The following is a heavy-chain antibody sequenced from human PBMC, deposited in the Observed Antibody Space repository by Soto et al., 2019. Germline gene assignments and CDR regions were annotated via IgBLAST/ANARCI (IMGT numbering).Heavy chain of an antibody. V-gene: IGHV3-23*01. CDR3: AKTGAINYYYLWGSYRFPDY. CDR1: GFTFSSYA. CDR2: ISGSGGST. J-gene: IGHJ4*02. D-gene: IGHD3-16*02. Sequence: EVQLLESGGGLVQPGGSLRLSCAASGFTFSSYAMSWVRQAPGKGLEWVSAISGSGGSTYYADSVKGRFTISRDNSKNTLYLEMNSLRGEDTAVYFCAKTGAINYYYLWGSYRFPDYWGQGTLVTVSS.